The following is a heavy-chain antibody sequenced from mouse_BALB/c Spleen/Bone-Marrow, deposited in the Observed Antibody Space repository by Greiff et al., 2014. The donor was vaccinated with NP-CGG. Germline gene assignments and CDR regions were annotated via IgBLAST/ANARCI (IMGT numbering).Heavy chain of an antibody. Sequence: QVQLQQPGAELVRPGASVKLSCKTSGYTFTSYWINWVKQRPGQGLEWIGNIYPSDSYTTYNQKFKDKATLTVDKSSSTAYMQLSSPTSEDSAVYYCTRPGYYYGSSPYAMGYWGQGTSVTISS. CDR2: IYPSDSYT. J-gene: IGHJ4*01. V-gene: IGHV1-69*02. CDR3: TRPGYYYGSSPYAMGY. D-gene: IGHD1-1*01. CDR1: GYTFTSYW.